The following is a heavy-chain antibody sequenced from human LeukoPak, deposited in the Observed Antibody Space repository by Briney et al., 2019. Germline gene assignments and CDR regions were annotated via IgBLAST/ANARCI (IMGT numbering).Heavy chain of an antibody. Sequence: GESLKISCKGSGYSFTSYWIGWVRQMPGKGLEWMGIIYPGDSDTRYSPSFQGQVTISADKSISTAYLQWSSLKASDTAMYYCARHGVTMVRGVIKNYYYYMDVWGKGTMVTVSS. D-gene: IGHD3-10*01. CDR2: IYPGDSDT. V-gene: IGHV5-51*01. J-gene: IGHJ6*03. CDR3: ARHGVTMVRGVIKNYYYYMDV. CDR1: GYSFTSYW.